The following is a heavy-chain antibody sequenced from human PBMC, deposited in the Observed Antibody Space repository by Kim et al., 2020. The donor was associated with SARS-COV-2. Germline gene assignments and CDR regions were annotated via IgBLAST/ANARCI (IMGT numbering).Heavy chain of an antibody. V-gene: IGHV4-59*08. CDR2: IYYSGST. Sequence: SETLSLTCTVSGGSISSYYWSWIRQPPGKGLEWIGYIYYSGSTNYNPSLKSRVTISVDTSKNQFSLKLSSVTAADTAVYYCARRGYDILTGPFDPWGQGTLVTVSS. CDR3: ARRGYDILTGPFDP. CDR1: GGSISSYY. D-gene: IGHD3-9*01. J-gene: IGHJ5*02.